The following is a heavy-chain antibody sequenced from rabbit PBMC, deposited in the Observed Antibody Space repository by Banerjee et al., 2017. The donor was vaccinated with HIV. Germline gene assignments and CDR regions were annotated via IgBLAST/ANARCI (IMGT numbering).Heavy chain of an antibody. CDR3: AREINSGYAAYSYALDL. Sequence: QSLEESGGDLVKPGASLTLTCTASGFSFSSGYDMCWVRQAPGKGLEWIACIYAGSGDTTYYASWAKGRFTISKTSSTTVTLQMTSLTAADTATYFCAREINSGYAAYSYALDLWGQGTLVTVS. D-gene: IGHD8-1*01. CDR1: GFSFSSGYD. CDR2: IYAGSGDTT. J-gene: IGHJ6*01. V-gene: IGHV1S40*01.